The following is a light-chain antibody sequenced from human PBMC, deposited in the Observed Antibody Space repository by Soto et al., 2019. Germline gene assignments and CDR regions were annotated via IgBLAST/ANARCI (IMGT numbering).Light chain of an antibody. CDR3: QQYYSTPLT. CDR1: QSLLHSNGYNY. CDR2: WAS. J-gene: IGKJ4*01. Sequence: DIAMSLSPLSLPVTSVEPASIFCSSSQSLLHSNGYNYLAWYQQKTGQSPKLLIYWASTRESGVPDRFSGSGSGTDFTLTISSLQAEDVAVYYCQQYYSTPLTFGGGTKVDIK. V-gene: IGKV4-1*01.